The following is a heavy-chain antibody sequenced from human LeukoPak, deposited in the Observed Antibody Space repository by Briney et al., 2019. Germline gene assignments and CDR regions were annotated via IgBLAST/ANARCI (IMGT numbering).Heavy chain of an antibody. D-gene: IGHD6-13*01. CDR1: GGSISSYY. J-gene: IGHJ6*02. Sequence: SETLSLTCTVSGGSISSYYWSWIRQPPGKGLEWIGYIYYSGSTNYNPSLKSRVTISVDTSKNQFSLKLSSVTAADTAVYYYARDFVAAAGIGPYYGMDVWGQGTTVTVSS. CDR3: ARDFVAAAGIGPYYGMDV. V-gene: IGHV4-59*01. CDR2: IYYSGST.